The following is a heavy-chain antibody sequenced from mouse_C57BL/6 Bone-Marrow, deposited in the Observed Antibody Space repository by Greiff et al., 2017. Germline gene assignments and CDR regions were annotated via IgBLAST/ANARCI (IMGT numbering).Heavy chain of an antibody. V-gene: IGHV1-7*01. D-gene: IGHD2-12*01. CDR1: GYTFTSYW. J-gene: IGHJ4*01. Sequence: VQLQQSGAELAKPGASVKLSCKASGYTFTSYWMHWVKQRPGQGLEWIGYINPSSGYTKYNQKFKDKATLTADNSSSTAYMQLSSLTYEVSAVYYCARAYYRAMDYWGQGTSVTVSS. CDR2: INPSSGYT. CDR3: ARAYYRAMDY.